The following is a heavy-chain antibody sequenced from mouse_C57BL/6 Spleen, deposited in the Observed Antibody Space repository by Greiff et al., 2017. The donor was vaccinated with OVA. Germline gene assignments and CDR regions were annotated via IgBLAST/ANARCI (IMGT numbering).Heavy chain of an antibody. V-gene: IGHV1-50*01. J-gene: IGHJ3*01. CDR3: AGRFRRGWFAY. CDR1: GYTFTSYC. Sequence: QVQLKQPGAELVKPGASVKLSCKASGYTFTSYCMQWVKQRPGQGLEWIGEIDPSDSYTNYNQKFKGKATLTVDTSSSTAYMQLSSLTSEDSAVYYCAGRFRRGWFAYWGQGTLVTVSA. CDR2: IDPSDSYT.